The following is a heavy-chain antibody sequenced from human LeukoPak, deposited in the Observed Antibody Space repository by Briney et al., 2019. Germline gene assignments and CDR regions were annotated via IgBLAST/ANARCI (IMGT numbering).Heavy chain of an antibody. V-gene: IGHV3-66*01. Sequence: GGSLRLSCEASVFSVTNNSMSWVRQAPRKGLEWVSHIFGGVDTYYADSVRGRFTISRDSSKNTLYLQMNSLRAEGTAVYYCATSSRNWGPDGFDIWGQGIMVTVSS. CDR2: IFGGVDT. D-gene: IGHD7-27*01. CDR1: VFSVTNNS. CDR3: ATSSRNWGPDGFDI. J-gene: IGHJ3*02.